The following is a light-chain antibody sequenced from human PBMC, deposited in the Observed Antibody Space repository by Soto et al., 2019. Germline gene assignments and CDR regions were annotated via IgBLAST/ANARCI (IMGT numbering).Light chain of an antibody. J-gene: IGKJ2*01. CDR1: QYINTR. Sequence: EIVLTQSPATLSSFPGDRVTLSCRASQYINTRLAWYQHRPGQAPRLLICQTSIRAAGIPARFSASGTGTDFTLTISSLQSEDFAVYHCHQYDDGPYTFGQGTKVDIK. V-gene: IGKV3D-15*01. CDR3: HQYDDGPYT. CDR2: QTS.